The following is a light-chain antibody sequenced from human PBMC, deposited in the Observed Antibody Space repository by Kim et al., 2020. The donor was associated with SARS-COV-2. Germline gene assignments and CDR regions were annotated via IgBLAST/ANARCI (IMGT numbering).Light chain of an antibody. CDR3: QSFDSSLSGYV. J-gene: IGLJ1*01. CDR2: GNN. CDR1: SSNIGAGYD. Sequence: QSVLTQPPSVSGAPGQRVTISCTGSSSNIGAGYDVHWYQQLPGTAPKLLISGNNNRPSGVPDRFSGSKSGTSASLAITGLQPEDEADYYCQSFDSSLSGYVFGPGTKVTVL. V-gene: IGLV1-40*01.